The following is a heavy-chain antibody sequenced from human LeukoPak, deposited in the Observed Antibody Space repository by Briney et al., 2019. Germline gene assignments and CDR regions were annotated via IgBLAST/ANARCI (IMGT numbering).Heavy chain of an antibody. CDR1: GGSISSYY. J-gene: IGHJ4*02. CDR2: IYYSGST. V-gene: IGHV4-59*01. CDR3: TRLSGDYWSYGGNFDS. Sequence: PSETLSLTCTVSGGSISSYYWSWIRQPPGKGLEWIGYIYYSGSTNYNPSLKSRVTISVDTSKNQFSLKLSSVTAADTAVYYCTRLSGDYWSYGGNFDSWGQGTLVTVSS. D-gene: IGHD1-7*01.